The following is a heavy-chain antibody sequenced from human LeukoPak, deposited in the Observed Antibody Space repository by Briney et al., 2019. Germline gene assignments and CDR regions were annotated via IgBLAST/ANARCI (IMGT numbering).Heavy chain of an antibody. CDR1: GFSFRTYG. J-gene: IGHJ4*02. CDR2: IQYDGSNK. Sequence: GGSLRLSCAASGFSFRTYGMHWVRQAPGKGLDWVAFIQYDGSNKYYSDSVKGRFTISRDNSKNTLYLQMNSLRAEDTAVYYCAKGAHYSGSGNYRGGHYFDYWGQGTLVTVSS. V-gene: IGHV3-30*02. CDR3: AKGAHYSGSGNYRGGHYFDY. D-gene: IGHD3-10*01.